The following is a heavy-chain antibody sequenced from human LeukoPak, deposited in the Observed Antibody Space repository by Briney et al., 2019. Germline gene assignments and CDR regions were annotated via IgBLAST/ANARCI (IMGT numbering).Heavy chain of an antibody. CDR1: GGSISSYY. D-gene: IGHD2-15*01. CDR3: ARNHCSGGSCYSGLLDY. J-gene: IGHJ4*02. CDR2: IYYSGST. Sequence: PSETLSLTYTVSGGSISSYYWSWIRQPPGKGLEWIGYIYYSGSTNYNPSLKSRVTISVDTSKNQFSLKLSSVTAADTAVYYCARNHCSGGSCYSGLLDYWGQGTLVTVSS. V-gene: IGHV4-59*08.